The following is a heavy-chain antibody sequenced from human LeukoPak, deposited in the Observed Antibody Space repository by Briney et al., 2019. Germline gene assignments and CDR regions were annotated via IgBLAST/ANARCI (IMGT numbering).Heavy chain of an antibody. CDR1: GGSFRGYY. J-gene: IGHJ6*03. D-gene: IGHD2-2*01. CDR2: IKHSGSA. V-gene: IGHV4-34*01. Sequence: PSETLSLTCAVHGGSFRGYYWSWIRPPPGKGLEWSGEIKHSGSASYNTSPKSRATTPVATSKKKTSLKLRSMTGAHTARHCITGLSRPYIVVVPAAKSQVRYYYMDVWGKGTTVTASS. CDR3: TGLSRPYIVVVPAAKSQVRYYYMDV.